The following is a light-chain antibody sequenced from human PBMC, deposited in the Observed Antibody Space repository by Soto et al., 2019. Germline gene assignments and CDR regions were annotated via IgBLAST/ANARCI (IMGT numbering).Light chain of an antibody. J-gene: IGKJ4*01. V-gene: IGKV1-5*01. CDR3: QHYKSYPLT. Sequence: GATVSITCRASRDIGSWLAWYQQKPGKAPKLLIFDASRLQSGVPSRFSGSGSWTEFTLTIGRLQPDDFATYYCQHYKSYPLTFGGGTKVDIK. CDR2: DAS. CDR1: RDIGSW.